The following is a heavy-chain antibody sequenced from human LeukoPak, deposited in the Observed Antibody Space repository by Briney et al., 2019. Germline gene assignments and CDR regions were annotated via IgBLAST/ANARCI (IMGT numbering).Heavy chain of an antibody. V-gene: IGHV1-3*01. CDR2: INAGNGNT. CDR3: ARGYSSSWYSGFDP. D-gene: IGHD6-13*01. CDR1: GGTFSSYA. Sequence: ASVKVSCKASGGTFSSYAISWVRQAPGQGLEWMGWINAGNGNTKYSQKFQGRVTITRDTSASTAYMELSSLRSEDTAVYYCARGYSSSWYSGFDPWGQGTLVAVSS. J-gene: IGHJ5*02.